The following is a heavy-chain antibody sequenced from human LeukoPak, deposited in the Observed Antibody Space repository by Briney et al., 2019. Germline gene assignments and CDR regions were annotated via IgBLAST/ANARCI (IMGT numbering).Heavy chain of an antibody. CDR3: ATSGVDYDFWSGYYSNWFDP. J-gene: IGHJ5*02. CDR1: GGSINSGDYY. Sequence: PSETLSLTCTVSGGSINSGDYYWSWIRQPPGKGLEWIGYIYYSGSTYYNPSLKRRVTISVDTSKNQFSLQLSSVTAADTAVYYCATSGVDYDFWSGYYSNWFDPWGQGTLVTVSS. V-gene: IGHV4-30-4*08. D-gene: IGHD3-3*01. CDR2: IYYSGST.